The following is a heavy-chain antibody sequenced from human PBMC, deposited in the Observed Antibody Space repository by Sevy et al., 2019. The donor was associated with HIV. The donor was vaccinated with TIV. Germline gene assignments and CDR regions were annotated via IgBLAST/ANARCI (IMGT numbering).Heavy chain of an antibody. CDR1: GYTFTSYD. CDR2: MNPNSGNT. J-gene: IGHJ6*02. D-gene: IGHD3-10*01. V-gene: IGHV1-8*01. CDR3: ARVVKEFWFGQLADYYYGMDV. Sequence: ASVKVSCKASGYTFTSYDINWVRQDTGQGLEWMGWMNPNSGNTGYAQQFLGRVPRTRNTFISTAYMELSSLRSEDTSVYYCARVVKEFWFGQLADYYYGMDVWGQGTTVTVSS.